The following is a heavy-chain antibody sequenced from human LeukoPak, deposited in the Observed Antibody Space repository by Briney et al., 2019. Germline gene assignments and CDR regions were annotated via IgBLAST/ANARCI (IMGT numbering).Heavy chain of an antibody. CDR1: GFTFSSYE. CDR3: ARERVRVGWFDP. J-gene: IGHJ5*02. V-gene: IGHV3-48*03. Sequence: GGSLRLSCAASGFTFSSYEMNWVRQAPGQGLEWVSYISSSGSTIYYADSVKGRFTISRDNAKNSLYLQMNSLRAEDTAVYYCARERVRVGWFDPWGQGTLVTVSS. CDR2: ISSSGSTI.